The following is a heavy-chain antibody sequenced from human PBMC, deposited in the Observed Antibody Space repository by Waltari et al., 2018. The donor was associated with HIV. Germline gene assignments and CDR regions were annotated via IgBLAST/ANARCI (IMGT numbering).Heavy chain of an antibody. Sequence: EVQLLESGGGLVQPGGSLRLSCAASGFTFRSFSMSGVRQGPGKGLEYVSLISGSGGTTYYTDSVKGRFTISRDNSKNTLFLQMNSLRAEDTAVYYCAKTTKISMVRGVYDYWGQGTLVTVSS. CDR1: GFTFRSFS. D-gene: IGHD3-10*01. CDR2: ISGSGGTT. J-gene: IGHJ4*02. V-gene: IGHV3-23*01. CDR3: AKTTKISMVRGVYDY.